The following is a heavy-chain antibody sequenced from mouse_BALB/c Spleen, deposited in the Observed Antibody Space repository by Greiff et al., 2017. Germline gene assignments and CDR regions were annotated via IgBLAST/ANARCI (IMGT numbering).Heavy chain of an antibody. CDR3: ARAGYYVSLAMDY. CDR1: GFSLTSYG. CDR2: IWAGGST. J-gene: IGHJ4*01. D-gene: IGHD2-3*01. Sequence: VQLVESGPGLVAPSQSLSITCTVSGFSLTSYGVHWVRQPPGKGLEWLGVIWAGGSTNYNSALMSRLSINKDNSKNQVFLKMNSLQTDDTAMYYCARAGYYVSLAMDYWGQGTSVTVSS. V-gene: IGHV2-9*02.